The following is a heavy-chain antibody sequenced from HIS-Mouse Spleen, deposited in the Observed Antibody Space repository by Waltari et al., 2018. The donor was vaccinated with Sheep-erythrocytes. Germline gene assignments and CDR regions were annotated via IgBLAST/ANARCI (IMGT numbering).Heavy chain of an antibody. D-gene: IGHD1-26*01. V-gene: IGHV3-21*01. CDR3: ARVASGATFDY. J-gene: IGHJ4*02. Sequence: EVQLVESGGGLVKPGGSLRLSCAASGFTFSSYSMNWVRQAPGKGLGWVSTSSISNSYIYYADSVKGRFTISRDNAKNSLYLQMNSLRAEDTAVYYCARVASGATFDYWGQGTLVTVSS. CDR2: SSISNSYI. CDR1: GFTFSSYS.